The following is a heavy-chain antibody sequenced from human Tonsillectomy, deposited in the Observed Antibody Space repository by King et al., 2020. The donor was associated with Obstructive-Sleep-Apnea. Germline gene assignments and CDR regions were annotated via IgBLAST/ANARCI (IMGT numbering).Heavy chain of an antibody. CDR1: GYSISSGYF. V-gene: IGHV4-38-2*02. Sequence: VQLQESGPRLVKPSETLSLTCSVSGYSISSGYFWGWIRQPPGRGLEWIGSMYHSGSTHYNPSLKSRVTISVDKAKNQFSLKLNSVTAADTAMYYCARDSGPVSFDIWGQGTMVTVSS. D-gene: IGHD3-16*01. CDR3: ARDSGPVSFDI. CDR2: MYHSGST. J-gene: IGHJ3*02.